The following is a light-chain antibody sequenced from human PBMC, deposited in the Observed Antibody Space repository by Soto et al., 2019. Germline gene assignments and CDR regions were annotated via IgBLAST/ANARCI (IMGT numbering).Light chain of an antibody. CDR3: QQYTGPPTT. V-gene: IGKV3-20*01. Sequence: EIILTQSPDPLSLSPGERATLSCRXSQTVSSNYLAWCQQRPGQAPRLIIYGASTRAAGIPDRFSGSGSGTDFTLTITRLEPEDSAVYFCQQYTGPPTTLGQGTRLEIK. CDR2: GAS. CDR1: QTVSSNY. J-gene: IGKJ5*01.